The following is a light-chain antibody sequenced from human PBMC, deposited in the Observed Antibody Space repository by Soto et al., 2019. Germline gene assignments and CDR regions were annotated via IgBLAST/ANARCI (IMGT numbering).Light chain of an antibody. CDR3: QQYNSYST. CDR1: QSISSY. J-gene: IGKJ1*01. Sequence: DIQMTHSPSSLSESVGDRVTITFRSSQSISSYLNWYQQKPGKAPKLLIYDVSSLESGVPSRFSGSGSGTEFTLTISSLQPDDFATYYCQQYNSYSTFGQGTKVDIK. CDR2: DVS. V-gene: IGKV1-5*01.